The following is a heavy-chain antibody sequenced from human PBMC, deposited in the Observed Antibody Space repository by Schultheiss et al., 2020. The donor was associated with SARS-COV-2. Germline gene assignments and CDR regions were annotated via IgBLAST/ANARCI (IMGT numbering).Heavy chain of an antibody. D-gene: IGHD6-19*01. V-gene: IGHV3-7*01. J-gene: IGHJ4*02. CDR3: VRPIGGWFDFDY. CDR1: GFTFSSYS. Sequence: GGSLRLSCAASGFTFSSYSMNWVRQAPGKGLEWVATIKKDGSDKYYVDSVKGRFTISRDNAKNSLYLQMNSLRAEDTAVYYCVRPIGGWFDFDYWGQGTLVTVSS. CDR2: IKKDGSDK.